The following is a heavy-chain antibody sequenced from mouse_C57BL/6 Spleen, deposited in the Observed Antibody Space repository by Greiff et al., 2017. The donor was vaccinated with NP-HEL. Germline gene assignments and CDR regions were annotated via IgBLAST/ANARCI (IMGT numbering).Heavy chain of an antibody. CDR2: INPSTGGT. CDR3: ARYGSSPYYAMDY. V-gene: IGHV1-42*01. D-gene: IGHD1-1*01. J-gene: IGHJ4*01. CDR1: GYSFTGYY. Sequence: EVQLQQSGPELVKPGASVKISCKASGYSFTGYYMNWVKQSPEKRLEWIGEINPSTGGTTYNKKFKAKATLTVDKSSSTAYMQLKSLTSEDSAVYYCARYGSSPYYAMDYWGQGTSVTVSS.